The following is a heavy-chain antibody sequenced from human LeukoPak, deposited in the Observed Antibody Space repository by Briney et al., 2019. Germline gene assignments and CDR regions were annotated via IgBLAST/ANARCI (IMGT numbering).Heavy chain of an antibody. CDR1: GYTFTSYA. Sequence: ASVKVSCKASGYTFTSYAMNWVRQAPGQGLEWMGWINTNTGNPTYAQGFTGRFVFSLDTSVSTAYLQISSLKAEDTAVYYCARDPGDGYSSSEDAFDIWGQGTMVTVSS. J-gene: IGHJ3*02. D-gene: IGHD6-13*01. CDR3: ARDPGDGYSSSEDAFDI. CDR2: INTNTGNP. V-gene: IGHV7-4-1*02.